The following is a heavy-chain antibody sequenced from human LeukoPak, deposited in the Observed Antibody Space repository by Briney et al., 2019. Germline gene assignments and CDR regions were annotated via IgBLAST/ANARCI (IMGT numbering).Heavy chain of an antibody. CDR3: ARAPPLGYCSSTSCYVHDAFDI. CDR2: IYYSGST. V-gene: IGHV4-59*01. CDR1: GGSISGYY. D-gene: IGHD2-2*01. Sequence: SETLSLTCTVSGGSISGYYWSWIRQPPGKGLEWIGYIYYSGSTNYNPSLKSRVTISVDTSKNQFSLKLSSVTAADTAVYYCARAPPLGYCSSTSCYVHDAFDIWGQGTMVTVSS. J-gene: IGHJ3*02.